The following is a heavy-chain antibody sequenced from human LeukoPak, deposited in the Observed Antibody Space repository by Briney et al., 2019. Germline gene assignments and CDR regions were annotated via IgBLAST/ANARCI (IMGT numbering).Heavy chain of an antibody. CDR2: IKSRTDGGTT. CDR1: GFTFSNAW. D-gene: IGHD4-17*01. Sequence: GGSLRLSCAASGFTFSNAWMSWVRQAPGKGLEWVGRIKSRTDGGTTDYAAPVKGRFTISRDDSKNTLYLQMNSLKTEDTAVYYCTTGTTVTTDAFDIWGQGTMVTVSS. J-gene: IGHJ3*02. V-gene: IGHV3-15*01. CDR3: TTGTTVTTDAFDI.